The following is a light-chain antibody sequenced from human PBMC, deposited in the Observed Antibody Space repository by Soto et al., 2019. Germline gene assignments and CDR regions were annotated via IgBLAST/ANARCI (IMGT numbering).Light chain of an antibody. J-gene: IGKJ1*01. Sequence: DIQMTQSPSTLSASVGDTVTITCRASQTISGWLAWYQQRPGKAPKLLIYKASNLESGVPSRFSGSGSGTEFTLTISSLQPDNFATYYCQQYNSYSWTFGQGTKVDIK. V-gene: IGKV1-5*03. CDR3: QQYNSYSWT. CDR2: KAS. CDR1: QTISGW.